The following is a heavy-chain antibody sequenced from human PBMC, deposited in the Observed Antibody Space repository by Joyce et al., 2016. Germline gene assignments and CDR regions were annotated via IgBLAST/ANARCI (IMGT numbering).Heavy chain of an antibody. CDR3: ARGGTSSDHYFFYTLDV. CDR2: ISPFFGAA. D-gene: IGHD1-14*01. V-gene: IGHV1-69*12. CDR1: GGAFSNFT. Sequence: QVLLVQSGATVKRPGSSLRVSYKSSGGAFSNFTVNWVRQAPGQRLEWMGGISPFFGAAKYAEHFQGRVTLTADLSTRTAYMELSSLTSADTAVYYCARGGTSSDHYFFYTLDVWGPGTTVIVSS. J-gene: IGHJ6*02.